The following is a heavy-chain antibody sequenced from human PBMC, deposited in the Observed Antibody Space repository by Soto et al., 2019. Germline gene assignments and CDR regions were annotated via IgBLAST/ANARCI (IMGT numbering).Heavy chain of an antibody. D-gene: IGHD2-2*01. J-gene: IGHJ5*02. Sequence: GGSMRLSCAASGFPFSSYSVNWVRQAPGKGLEWVSYISSSSSTIYYADSVKGRFTISRDNAKNSLYLQMNSLRDEDTAVYYCARVGGCSSPSCYEAYNWFAPWGQGTLVTVSS. CDR2: ISSSSSTI. CDR1: GFPFSSYS. V-gene: IGHV3-48*02. CDR3: ARVGGCSSPSCYEAYNWFAP.